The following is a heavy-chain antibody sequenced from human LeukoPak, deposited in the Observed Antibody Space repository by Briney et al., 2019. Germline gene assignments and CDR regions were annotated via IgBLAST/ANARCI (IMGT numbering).Heavy chain of an antibody. CDR1: GFTFSSYA. Sequence: PGGSLRLSCAASGFTFSSYAMSWVRQAPGKGLEWVSAISGSGGSTYYADSVKGRFTISRDNSKNTLYLQVNSLRAEDTAVYYCAKDWGPYYYDSSGYYYDYWGQGTLVTVSS. CDR3: AKDWGPYYYDSSGYYYDY. V-gene: IGHV3-23*01. J-gene: IGHJ4*02. CDR2: ISGSGGST. D-gene: IGHD3-22*01.